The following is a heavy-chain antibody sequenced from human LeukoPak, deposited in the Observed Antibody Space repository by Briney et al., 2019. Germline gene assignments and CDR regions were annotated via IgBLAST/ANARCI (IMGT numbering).Heavy chain of an antibody. CDR2: ISSSSSYI. J-gene: IGHJ4*02. V-gene: IGHV3-21*01. CDR1: GFTFSSYG. D-gene: IGHD6-13*01. CDR3: ARDKAAAGPFDY. Sequence: GGSLRLSCAASGFTFSSYGMDWVRQAPGKGLEWVSSISSSSSYIYYADSVKGRFTISRDNAKNSLYLQMNSLRAEDTAVYYCARDKAAAGPFDYWGQGTLVTVSS.